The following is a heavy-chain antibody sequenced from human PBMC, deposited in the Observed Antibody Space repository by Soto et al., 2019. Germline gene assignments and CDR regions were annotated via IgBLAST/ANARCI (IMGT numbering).Heavy chain of an antibody. CDR1: GGSISSGGYY. CDR3: ARKSPLIRIFDY. J-gene: IGHJ4*02. D-gene: IGHD2-15*01. V-gene: IGHV4-31*03. Sequence: QVQLQESGPGLVKPSQTLSLTCTVSGGSISSGGYYWSWIRQHPGKGLEWIGYIYYSGSTYYNPSLKSRVTKSADTSKSQFSLKLSSVTAADTAVYYCARKSPLIRIFDYWGQGTLVTVSS. CDR2: IYYSGST.